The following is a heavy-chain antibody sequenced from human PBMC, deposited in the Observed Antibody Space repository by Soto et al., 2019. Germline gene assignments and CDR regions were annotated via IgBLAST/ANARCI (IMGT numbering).Heavy chain of an antibody. J-gene: IGHJ6*02. Sequence: PGGSLRLSCAASGFTFSTYPMNWVRQAPGKGLEWVSGISGSGISTYYADSVKGRFTISRDNSKNTVSLQMDSLRAEDTAVYYCAKPPVITAPYYYYDMDVWGRGTTVTVSS. V-gene: IGHV3-23*01. CDR2: ISGSGIST. D-gene: IGHD4-4*01. CDR1: GFTFSTYP. CDR3: AKPPVITAPYYYYDMDV.